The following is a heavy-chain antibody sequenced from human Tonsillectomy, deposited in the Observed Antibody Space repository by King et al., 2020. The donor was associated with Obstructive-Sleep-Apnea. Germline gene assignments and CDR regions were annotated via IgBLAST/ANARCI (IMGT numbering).Heavy chain of an antibody. D-gene: IGHD1-26*01. V-gene: IGHV1-69*04. J-gene: IGHJ6*02. CDR3: AGTPPPVAVPDSSLWEHFFCYALDV. CDR2: IMPVANVV. CDR1: GGTFINYA. Sequence: QLVQSGAEVRKPGSSVPVSCKASGGTFINYAITWVRQAPGQGLEWMGGIMPVANVVKLAQKFQDRVTITADRSTSTAYMELGSLTKEDTAVYYCAGTPPPVAVPDSSLWEHFFCYALDVWGQGTTVTVSS.